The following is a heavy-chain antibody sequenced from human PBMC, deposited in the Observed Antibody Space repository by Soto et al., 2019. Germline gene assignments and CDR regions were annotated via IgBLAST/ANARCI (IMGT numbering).Heavy chain of an antibody. CDR2: VSSSGNS. J-gene: IGHJ4*02. CDR3: EGLLTSVDNFGDS. V-gene: IGHV4-31*06. Sequence: SETLSLTCTVSGDSISSATYYWNWIRQHPGKGLEWLGYVSSSGNSYYSPSLKSRVSMSVDTSKIFFSLMLSSVTASEMAICYGEGLLTSVDNFGDSLGQGT. D-gene: IGHD1-1*01. CDR1: GDSISSATYY.